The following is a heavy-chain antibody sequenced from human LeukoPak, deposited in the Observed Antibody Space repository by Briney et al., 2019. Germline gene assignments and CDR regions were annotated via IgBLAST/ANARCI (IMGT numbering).Heavy chain of an antibody. Sequence: ASVKVSCKASGGTFSSYAISWVRQAPGQGLEWTGGIIPIFGTANYAQKFQGRVTITADKSTSTAYMELSSLRSEDTAVYYCARGCGSYRTGSYYYYYYMDVWGKGTTVTVSS. CDR2: IIPIFGTA. V-gene: IGHV1-69*06. J-gene: IGHJ6*03. CDR1: GGTFSSYA. D-gene: IGHD1-26*01. CDR3: ARGCGSYRTGSYYYYYYMDV.